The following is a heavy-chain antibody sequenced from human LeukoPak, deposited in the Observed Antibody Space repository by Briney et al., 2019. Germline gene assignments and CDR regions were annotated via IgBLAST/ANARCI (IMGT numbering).Heavy chain of an antibody. D-gene: IGHD2-2*01. CDR2: MNPNSGNT. CDR3: ARGAGYCSSTSCFYYYYYMDV. Sequence: ASVKVSCKASGYTFTSYDINWVRQATGQGLEWMGWMNPNSGNTGYAQEFQGRVTITRNTSISTAYMELSSLRSEDTAVYYCARGAGYCSSTSCFYYYYYMDVWGKGTTVTVSS. J-gene: IGHJ6*03. V-gene: IGHV1-8*03. CDR1: GYTFTSYD.